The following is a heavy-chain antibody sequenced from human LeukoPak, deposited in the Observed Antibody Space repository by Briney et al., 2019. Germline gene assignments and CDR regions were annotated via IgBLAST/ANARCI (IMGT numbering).Heavy chain of an antibody. V-gene: IGHV3-7*04. Sequence: GGSLRLSCAASGFTFSGFWMSGVRQAPTKGLEWVANIKYDGRDKRYVDSVKGRFTDSRDNANNSLYLQMNSLRAEDTAVYYCVRGGGSFDSWGQGTLVTVSS. CDR3: VRGGGSFDS. J-gene: IGHJ4*02. CDR1: GFTFSGFW. D-gene: IGHD3-16*01. CDR2: IKYDGRDK.